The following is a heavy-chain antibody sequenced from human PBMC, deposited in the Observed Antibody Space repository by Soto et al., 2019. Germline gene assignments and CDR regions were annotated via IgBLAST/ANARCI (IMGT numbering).Heavy chain of an antibody. CDR3: ARKAATVVRPYWFDP. CDR2: IYYSGST. V-gene: IGHV4-59*01. CDR1: GDSISSYY. D-gene: IGHD4-17*01. J-gene: IGHJ5*02. Sequence: QVQLQESGPGLVKPSETLSLTCTVSGDSISSYYWSWIRQPPGKGLEWIGYIYYSGSTNYNPSLKSRVTMSLDTSKKQFSLKLNSVTAADTAVYYCARKAATVVRPYWFDPWGQGTLVTVSS.